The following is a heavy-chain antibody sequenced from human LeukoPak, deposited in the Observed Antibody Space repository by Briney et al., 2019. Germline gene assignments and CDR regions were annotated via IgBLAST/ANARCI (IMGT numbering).Heavy chain of an antibody. CDR1: GFTFSSYG. CDR2: ISGIGDGT. D-gene: IGHD2-2*01. Sequence: GGSLRLSCAASGFTFSSYGMNWVRQAPGKGLEWVSSISGIGDGTYYADSVKGRFTISRDNSQNTVYLQMNTLRAEDTAVYYCAKREWGCGSTSCYSPFDYWGQGTLVTVSS. V-gene: IGHV3-23*01. CDR3: AKREWGCGSTSCYSPFDY. J-gene: IGHJ4*02.